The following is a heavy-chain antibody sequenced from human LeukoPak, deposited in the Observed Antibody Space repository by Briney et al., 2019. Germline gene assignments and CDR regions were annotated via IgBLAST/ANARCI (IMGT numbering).Heavy chain of an antibody. CDR3: ARDGGFEDYGDPSLGY. CDR2: INPNSGGT. Sequence: GASVKVSCKVSGYTLTELSMHWVRQAPGQGLEWMGWINPNSGGTNYAQKFQGRVTMTRDTSISTAYMELSRLRSDDTAVYYCARDGGFEDYGDPSLGYWGQGTLVTVSS. D-gene: IGHD4-17*01. J-gene: IGHJ4*02. V-gene: IGHV1-2*02. CDR1: GYTLTELS.